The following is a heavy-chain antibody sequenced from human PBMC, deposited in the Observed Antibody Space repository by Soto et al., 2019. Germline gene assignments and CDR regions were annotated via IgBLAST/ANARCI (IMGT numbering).Heavy chain of an antibody. J-gene: IGHJ3*02. CDR3: ARWTTGKDDAFDI. D-gene: IGHD4-17*01. CDR2: MNPNSGNT. CDR1: GYTFTSYD. V-gene: IGHV1-8*01. Sequence: ASVKISCKASGYTFTSYDINWVRQATGHGLERMGWMNPNSGNTAYAHRFQGRVTMTRNTSILTVYMELSSLRAEDSAVYYCARWTTGKDDAFDIWGQGTMVTVSS.